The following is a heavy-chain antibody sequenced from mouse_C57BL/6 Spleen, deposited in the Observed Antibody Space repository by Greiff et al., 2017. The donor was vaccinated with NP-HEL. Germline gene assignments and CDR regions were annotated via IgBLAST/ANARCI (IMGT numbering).Heavy chain of an antibody. CDR1: GFTFSDYG. CDR2: ISSGSSTI. V-gene: IGHV5-17*01. J-gene: IGHJ4*01. Sequence: EVKLVESGGGLVKPGGSLKLSCAASGFTFSDYGMHWVRQAPEKGLEWVAYISSGSSTIYYADTVKGRFTISRDNAKNTLFLQMTSLRSEDTAMYYCASSTMITDYYAMDYWGQGTSVTVSS. CDR3: ASSTMITDYYAMDY. D-gene: IGHD2-4*01.